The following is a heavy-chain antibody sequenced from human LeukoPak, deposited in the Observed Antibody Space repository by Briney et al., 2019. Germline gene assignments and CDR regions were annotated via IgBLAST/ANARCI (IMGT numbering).Heavy chain of an antibody. J-gene: IGHJ4*02. CDR3: ARESSGGQGYFDY. Sequence: PSETLSLTCTVSGGSISSYYWSWIRQPPGKGLEWIGYIYYSGSTNYNPSLKSRVTLSVDTSKSQFSLKLSSVTAADTAVYYCARESSGGQGYFDYWGQGTLVTVSS. CDR1: GGSISSYY. CDR2: IYYSGST. D-gene: IGHD3-16*01. V-gene: IGHV4-59*01.